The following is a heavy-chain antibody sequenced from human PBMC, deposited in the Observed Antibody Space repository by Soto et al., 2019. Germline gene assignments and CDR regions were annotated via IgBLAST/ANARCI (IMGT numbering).Heavy chain of an antibody. D-gene: IGHD5-12*01. J-gene: IGHJ4*02. V-gene: IGHV4-59*01. CDR1: GGSISGYF. CDR2: IYSSGST. CDR3: ARSEKGMATILDY. Sequence: SSETLSLTCTVSGGSISGYFWNWIRQPPGKGLEWIGYIYSSGSTNYNPSLKSRVTISVDTSKNQFSLNLSSVTAADTAVYYCARSEKGMATILDYWGQGILVTVSS.